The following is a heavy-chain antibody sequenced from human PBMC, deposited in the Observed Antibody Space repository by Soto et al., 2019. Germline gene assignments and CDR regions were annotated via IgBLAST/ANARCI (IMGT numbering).Heavy chain of an antibody. Sequence: GGSLRLSCVASGFTFSSYSMSWVRQAPGKGLEWVSGFRAGGDDGTTYYADSVKGRFTISRDNSKNTLFLQMNSLRAEDTAIYYCAKKVNSGSGSQYFDYFGQGTLVTVS. CDR1: GFTFSSYS. CDR3: AKKVNSGSGSQYFDY. D-gene: IGHD3-10*01. V-gene: IGHV3-23*01. J-gene: IGHJ4*02. CDR2: FRAGGDDGTT.